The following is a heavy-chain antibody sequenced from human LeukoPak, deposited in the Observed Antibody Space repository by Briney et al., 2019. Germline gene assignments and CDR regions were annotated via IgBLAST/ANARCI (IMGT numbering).Heavy chain of an antibody. CDR3: ARLQRWLQLGIDY. CDR1: GGSFSGYY. J-gene: IGHJ4*02. CDR2: INHSGST. V-gene: IGHV4-34*01. Sequence: SETLSLTCAVYGGSFSGYYWSWIRQPPGKGLEWIGEINHSGSTNYNPSLKSRVTISVDTSKNQFSPKLSSVTAADTAVYYCARLQRWLQLGIDYWGQGTLVTVSS. D-gene: IGHD5-24*01.